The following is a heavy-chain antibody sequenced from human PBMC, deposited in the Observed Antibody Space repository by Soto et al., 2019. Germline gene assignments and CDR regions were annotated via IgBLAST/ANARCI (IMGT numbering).Heavy chain of an antibody. V-gene: IGHV6-1*01. D-gene: IGHD1-7*01. CDR2: TYYRSRWYN. CDR3: AGTTSHYWYYMDV. J-gene: IGHJ6*03. CDR1: WDSVSSNSAA. Sequence: TLSLTCAISWDSVSSNSAAWNWIRQSPSRGLEWLGRTYYRSRWYNDYAVSVKSRITVNPDTSKNQFSLQLTSVTPEDTAVYYCAGTTSHYWYYMDVWGKGTTVTVSS.